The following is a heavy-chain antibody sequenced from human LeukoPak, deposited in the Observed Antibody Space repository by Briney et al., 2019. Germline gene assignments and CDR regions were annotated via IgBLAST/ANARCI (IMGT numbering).Heavy chain of an antibody. V-gene: IGHV1-3*01. D-gene: IGHD5-18*01. Sequence: ASVKVSCKASGYTFTSYAMHWVRQAPGQRLEWMGWINAGNGNTKYSQRFQGRVTMTRDTSTSTVYMELSSLRSEDTAVYYCARAGGGYSIDYWGQGTLVTVSS. CDR3: ARAGGGYSIDY. CDR2: INAGNGNT. J-gene: IGHJ4*02. CDR1: GYTFTSYA.